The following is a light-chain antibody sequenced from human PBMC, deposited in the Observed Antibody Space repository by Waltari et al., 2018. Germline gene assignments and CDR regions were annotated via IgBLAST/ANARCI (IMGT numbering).Light chain of an antibody. Sequence: QSALTQPRSVSGSPGQSVTISCTGTSSDVGGYHYVSWYQQHPGKAPKLIIYDVFERPSGVPDRFSGSKSGKTASLTVSGLQAEEEAEYYCCSYAGSYTFVFGTGTKVTVL. J-gene: IGLJ1*01. CDR3: CSYAGSYTFV. CDR2: DVF. V-gene: IGLV2-11*01. CDR1: SSDVGGYHY.